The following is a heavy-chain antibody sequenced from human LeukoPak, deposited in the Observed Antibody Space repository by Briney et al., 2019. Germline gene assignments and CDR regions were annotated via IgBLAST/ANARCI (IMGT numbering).Heavy chain of an antibody. CDR3: AKALTTAGSDS. D-gene: IGHD6-13*01. V-gene: IGHV3-23*01. J-gene: IGHJ5*01. CDR1: GFTFSSYD. Sequence: GGSLRLSCTVSGFTFSSYDMSWVRQATGKGLEWVSTVSGSGSSTYYADSVKGRFTISRDNSKNTLYLQVNSLRAEDTAIYYCAKALTTAGSDSWGQGTLVTVSS. CDR2: VSGSGSST.